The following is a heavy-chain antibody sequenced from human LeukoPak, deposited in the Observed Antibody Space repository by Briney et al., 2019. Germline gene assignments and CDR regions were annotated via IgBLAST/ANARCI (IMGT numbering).Heavy chain of an antibody. D-gene: IGHD1-26*01. CDR3: AKDRLCVVGATDY. CDR1: GFTFSSYG. Sequence: PGGSLRLSCAASGFTFSSYGMHWVRQAPGKGLEWVAVIWYDGSNKYYADSVKGRFTISRDNSKNTLYLQMNSLRAEDTAVYYCAKDRLCVVGATDYWGQGTLVTVSS. CDR2: IWYDGSNK. V-gene: IGHV3-33*06. J-gene: IGHJ4*02.